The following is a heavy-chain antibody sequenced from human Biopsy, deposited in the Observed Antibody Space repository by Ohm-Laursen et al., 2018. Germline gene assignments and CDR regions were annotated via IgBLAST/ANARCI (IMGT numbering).Heavy chain of an antibody. V-gene: IGHV4-31*03. D-gene: IGHD5-12*01. J-gene: IGHJ4*02. CDR3: ARLGSGDYCPTFFDF. CDR1: GVSINGGRYY. Sequence: TLSLTCTVSGVSINGGRYYWNWIRHHPGKGLEWIGNIFYSANTYYNPSLKSRVTISVDTSKNQFSLKLSSVTAADTAVYYCARLGSGDYCPTFFDFWGQGALVTVSS. CDR2: IFYSANT.